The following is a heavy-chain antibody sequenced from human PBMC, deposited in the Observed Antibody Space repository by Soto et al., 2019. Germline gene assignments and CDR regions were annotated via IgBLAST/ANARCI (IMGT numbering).Heavy chain of an antibody. CDR1: GFSFGTYL. CDR3: GIGSMFYSRTSGNTPVF. J-gene: IGHJ4*02. Sequence: PGGSLRLSCNASGFSFGTYLMTWVRQAPGKGLEWVSSSSGNGFDTYYADSVKGRFTISRDNSKNSLFLQMNSLRADDTALYYCGIGSMFYSRTSGNTPVFWGQGAVVTVSS. D-gene: IGHD2-15*01. CDR2: SSGNGFDT. V-gene: IGHV3-23*01.